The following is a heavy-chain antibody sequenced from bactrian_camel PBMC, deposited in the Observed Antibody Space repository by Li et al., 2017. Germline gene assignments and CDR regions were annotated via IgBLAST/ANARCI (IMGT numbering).Heavy chain of an antibody. CDR1: GSIYGTLC. V-gene: IGHV3S53*01. CDR2: IDSDGET. J-gene: IGHJ4*01. D-gene: IGHD6*01. Sequence: HVQLVESGGGSVQAGGSLRLSCASSGSIYGTLCMGWVRQAPGKEREGVASIDSDGETTYADSVKGRFTIAKDNAKNVWYLQMSSLNPEDTAMYYCAAERGTYSSSLCIRRLRHVGRTAQGTQVTVS.